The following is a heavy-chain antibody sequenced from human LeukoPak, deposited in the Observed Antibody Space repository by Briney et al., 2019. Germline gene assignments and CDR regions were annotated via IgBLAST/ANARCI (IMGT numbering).Heavy chain of an antibody. CDR3: ARDSDWILFDY. J-gene: IGHJ4*02. V-gene: IGHV3-74*03. CDR2: VNREGPTT. CDR1: GFTFNTYW. Sequence: GGSLRLSCAASGFTFNTYWMLWVRHAPGEGLVWVACVNREGPTTAYADSVKGRFIISRDNAKNTLYLQMNNLRAEDTAVYYCARDSDWILFDYWGQGTPVTVSS. D-gene: IGHD2-2*03.